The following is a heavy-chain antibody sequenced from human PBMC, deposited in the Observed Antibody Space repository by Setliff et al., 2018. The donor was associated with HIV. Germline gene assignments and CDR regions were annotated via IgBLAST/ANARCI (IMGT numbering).Heavy chain of an antibody. D-gene: IGHD5-12*01. Sequence: ASVKVSCKASGYSFTNSAINWLRQAPGQGLEWMGWIHTEQGFPMYAQGFTGRFVFSLDPSVSTAYLQINSLNPDDGAVYYCAVDRHAFDIWGQGTVVTVSS. CDR3: AVDRHAFDI. CDR2: IHTEQGFP. J-gene: IGHJ3*02. CDR1: GYSFTNSA. V-gene: IGHV7-4-1*02.